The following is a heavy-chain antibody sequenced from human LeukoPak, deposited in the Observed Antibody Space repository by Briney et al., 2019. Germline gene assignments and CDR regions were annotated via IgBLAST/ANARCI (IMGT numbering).Heavy chain of an antibody. CDR2: ISSSSSYI. Sequence: SGGSLRLSCAASGFTFSSYSMNWVRQAPGKGLEWVSSISSSSSYIYYADSVKGRFTISRDNAKNSPYLQMNSLRAEDTAVYYCAREPGDSSGYYVYYYYYMDVWGKGTTVTVSS. CDR3: AREPGDSSGYYVYYYYYMDV. CDR1: GFTFSSYS. J-gene: IGHJ6*03. D-gene: IGHD3-22*01. V-gene: IGHV3-21*01.